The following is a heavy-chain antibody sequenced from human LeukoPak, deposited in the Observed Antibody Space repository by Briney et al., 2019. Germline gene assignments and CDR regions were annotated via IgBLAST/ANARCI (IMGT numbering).Heavy chain of an antibody. D-gene: IGHD3-16*02. CDR3: TTVRHDYVWGNYRYTDY. Sequence: PGGSLRLSCAASGFTFSNAWMSWVRQAPGKGLEWVGRIKSKTDGGTTDYAAPVKGRFTISRDDSKNTLYLQMNSLKTEDTAVYYCTTVRHDYVWGNYRYTDYWGQGTLVTVSS. J-gene: IGHJ4*02. CDR1: GFTFSNAW. CDR2: IKSKTDGGTT. V-gene: IGHV3-15*01.